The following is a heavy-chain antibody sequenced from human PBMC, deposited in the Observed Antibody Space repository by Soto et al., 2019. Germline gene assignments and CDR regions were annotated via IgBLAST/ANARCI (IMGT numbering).Heavy chain of an antibody. J-gene: IGHJ4*02. CDR2: IWYDGSNK. V-gene: IGHV3-33*01. CDR1: GFTFSSYG. CDR3: ARVGRMITFGGVIVGDYFDY. D-gene: IGHD3-16*02. Sequence: QVQLVESGGGVVQPGRSLRLSCAASGFTFSSYGMHWVRQAPVKGLEWVAVIWYDGSNKYYADSVKGRFTISRDNSKNTLYLQMNILRAEETAVYYCARVGRMITFGGVIVGDYFDYWGKGNLVTVSS.